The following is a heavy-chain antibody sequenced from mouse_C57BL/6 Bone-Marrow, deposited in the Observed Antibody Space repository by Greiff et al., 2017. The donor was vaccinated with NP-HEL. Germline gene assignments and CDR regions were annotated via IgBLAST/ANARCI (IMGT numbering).Heavy chain of an antibody. CDR1: GYTFTSYW. CDR2: IDPNSGGT. J-gene: IGHJ1*03. Sequence: VQLQQPGAELVKPGASGYTFTSYWMHWVKQRPGRGLEWIGRIDPNSGGTKYNEKFKSKAILTVDKPSSTAYMQLSSLTSEDSAVYYCARDYYGTSDWYFDVWGTGTTVTVSS. D-gene: IGHD1-1*01. V-gene: IGHV1-72*01. CDR3: ARDYYGTSDWYFDV.